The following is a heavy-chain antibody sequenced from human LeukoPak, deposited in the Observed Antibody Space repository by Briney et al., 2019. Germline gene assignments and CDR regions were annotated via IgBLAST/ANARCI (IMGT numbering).Heavy chain of an antibody. D-gene: IGHD1-1*01. CDR3: TRKPNAPGYGMDV. CDR2: IWYDGSNK. CDR1: GFSFSTYA. V-gene: IGHV3-30*04. Sequence: PGGSLRLSCAASGFSFSTYAMHWVRQAPGKGLEWVAVIWYDGSNKYYADSVKGRFSISRDSSKNTLYLQMDSLRLEDTAVYYCTRKPNAPGYGMDVWGQGTTVTVSS. J-gene: IGHJ6*02.